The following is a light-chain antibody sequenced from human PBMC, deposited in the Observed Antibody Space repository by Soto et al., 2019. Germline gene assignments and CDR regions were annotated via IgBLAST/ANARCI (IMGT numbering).Light chain of an antibody. J-gene: IGLJ1*01. CDR1: SSNIGAGSD. CDR2: GNS. CDR3: QSYDSSLSGFYV. V-gene: IGLV1-40*01. Sequence: QSVLTQPPSVSGAPGQRVTISCTGSSSNIGAGSDVHWYQQLPGTAPKLLIYGNSNRPSGVPDRFSGSKSGTSASLAITGLQAEDEADYYCQSYDSSLSGFYVFGTGTKLTFL.